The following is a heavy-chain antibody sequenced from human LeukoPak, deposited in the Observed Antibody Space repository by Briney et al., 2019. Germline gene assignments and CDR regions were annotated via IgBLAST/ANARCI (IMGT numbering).Heavy chain of an antibody. Sequence: SETLSLTCTVSGGSISSYYWSWIRQPPGKGLEWIGYIHYSGSTNYNPSLKSRVTISVDTSKNQFSLKPSSVTAADTAVYYCARVVDYGDYYFDYWGQGTLVTVSS. CDR3: ARVVDYGDYYFDY. J-gene: IGHJ4*02. V-gene: IGHV4-59*01. D-gene: IGHD4-17*01. CDR2: IHYSGST. CDR1: GGSISSYY.